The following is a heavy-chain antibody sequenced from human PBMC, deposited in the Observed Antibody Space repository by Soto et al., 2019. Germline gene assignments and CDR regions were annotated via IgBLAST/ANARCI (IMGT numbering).Heavy chain of an antibody. CDR3: AREGNSGSYISD. D-gene: IGHD1-26*01. CDR2: ISSNSRST. CDR1: GFAFSSYN. Sequence: GGSLRLSCTASGFAFSSYNMNWVRQAPGKGLEWISFISSNSRSTYYADSVRGRFTISRDYAKNSLNLQMNGLRDEDTAVYYCAREGNSGSYISDWGQGTLVTAPQ. V-gene: IGHV3-48*02. J-gene: IGHJ4*02.